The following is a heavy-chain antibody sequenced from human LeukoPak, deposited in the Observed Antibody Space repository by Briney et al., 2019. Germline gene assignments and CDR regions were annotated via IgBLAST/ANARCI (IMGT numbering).Heavy chain of an antibody. CDR1: GFTFSSYW. D-gene: IGHD5-18*01. CDR2: IKQDGSEK. Sequence: GGSLRLSCAASGFTFSSYWMSWVRQAPGKGLEWMANIKQDGSEKYYVDSAKGRFTISRDNAKNSLYLQMNSLRAEDTAVYYCAREDSYGFDAFDIWGQGTMVTVSS. CDR3: AREDSYGFDAFDI. V-gene: IGHV3-7*01. J-gene: IGHJ3*02.